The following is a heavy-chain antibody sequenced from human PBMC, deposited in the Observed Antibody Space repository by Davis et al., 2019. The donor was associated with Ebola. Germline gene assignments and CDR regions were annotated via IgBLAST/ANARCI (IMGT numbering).Heavy chain of an antibody. CDR3: ARGKWFDP. Sequence: SVKVSCKTSGGTFTNYAVNWVRQAPGQGLEWMGRIIPVVDTKDYAQKFQGRVTLTADKATYTAYMELSGLRFDDTAVYYCARGKWFDPWGQGTLVSVTS. V-gene: IGHV1-69*04. CDR1: GGTFTNYA. J-gene: IGHJ5*02. CDR2: IIPVVDTK.